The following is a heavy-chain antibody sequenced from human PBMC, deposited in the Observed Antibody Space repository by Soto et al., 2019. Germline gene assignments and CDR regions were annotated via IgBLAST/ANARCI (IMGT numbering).Heavy chain of an antibody. CDR2: INPNSGGT. V-gene: IGHV1-2*02. J-gene: IGHJ4*02. D-gene: IGHD3-22*01. Sequence: ASVKVSCKASGYTFTGYYMHWVRQAPGQGLEWMGWINPNSGGTNYAQKFQGRVTMTRDTSISTAYMELSRLRTDDTAVYYCARDYYDSSGYSFTFDYWGQGTLVTVSS. CDR1: GYTFTGYY. CDR3: ARDYYDSSGYSFTFDY.